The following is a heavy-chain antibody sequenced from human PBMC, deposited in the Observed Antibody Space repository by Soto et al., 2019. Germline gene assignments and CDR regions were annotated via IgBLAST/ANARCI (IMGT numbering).Heavy chain of an antibody. D-gene: IGHD4-17*01. CDR2: IGYAGSNK. J-gene: IGHJ4*02. CDR3: ARGTVHFDY. Sequence: QVQLVESGGGVVQPGRSLRLSCAASGFTFSTYGIHWVRQAPGKGREWVAVIGYAGSNKYYADPVKGRFTIARDNYKDTPNLKMNSLRAEDKDVYYCARGTVHFDYWGQGTLVTVSS. V-gene: IGHV3-33*01. CDR1: GFTFSTYG.